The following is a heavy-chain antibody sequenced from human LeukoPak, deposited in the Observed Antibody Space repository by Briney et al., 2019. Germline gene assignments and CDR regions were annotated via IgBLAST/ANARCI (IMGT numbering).Heavy chain of an antibody. CDR2: XSGSGGST. Sequence: PGGSLRLSCAXSGFTFSXXXXXXXXQAPGKGXEWVSAXSGSGGSTXXADSVKGRXTXXRDNSKNTLYLQMNSLRAEDTAVYYCAVSLLSDAFDIWGQGTMVTVSS. CDR3: AVSLLSDAFDI. J-gene: IGHJ3*02. CDR1: GFTFSXXX. V-gene: IGHV3-23*01.